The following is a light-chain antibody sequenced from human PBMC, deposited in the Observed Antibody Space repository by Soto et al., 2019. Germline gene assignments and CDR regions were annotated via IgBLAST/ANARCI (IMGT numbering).Light chain of an antibody. CDR2: EVS. J-gene: IGLJ1*01. CDR3: SLYTSTSSYV. CDR1: SSDIGNYNY. V-gene: IGLV2-14*01. Sequence: QSVLTQPASVSGSPGQSITISCTATSSDIGNYNYVSWYQQHPGKAPKLMISEVSNRPSGVSNRFSGSKSGNTASLTISALQAEDEADYYCSLYTSTSSYVFGGGTKVTV.